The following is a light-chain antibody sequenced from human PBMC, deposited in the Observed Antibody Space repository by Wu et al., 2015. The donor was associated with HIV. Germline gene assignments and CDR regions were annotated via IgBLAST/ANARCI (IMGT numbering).Light chain of an antibody. J-gene: IGKJ1*01. V-gene: IGKV3-15*01. CDR2: GAS. Sequence: EVVMTQSPATLSVSPGERATLSCWASQSINTNLAWYQQRPGQAPRLLIYGASTRATGIPARFSGSGSGTEFTLTISSMQSEDFAVYYCQQYNNWPPTFGQGTKVEIK. CDR1: QSINTN. CDR3: QQYNNWPPT.